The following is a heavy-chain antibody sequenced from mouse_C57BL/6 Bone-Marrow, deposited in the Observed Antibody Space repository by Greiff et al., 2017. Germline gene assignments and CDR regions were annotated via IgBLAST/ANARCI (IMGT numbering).Heavy chain of an antibody. CDR1: GYAFSSYW. J-gene: IGHJ2*01. Sequence: QVPLQPSGAELVKPGASVTISCKASGYAFSSYWMNWVKQSPGTGLEWIGQLYPGDGDTNYNGKFTGKATLTADKSSSTAYIQVSSLTYEDSAVYFCARYFYYGGQGTTLTVSS. CDR2: LYPGDGDT. CDR3: ARYFYY. V-gene: IGHV1-80*01.